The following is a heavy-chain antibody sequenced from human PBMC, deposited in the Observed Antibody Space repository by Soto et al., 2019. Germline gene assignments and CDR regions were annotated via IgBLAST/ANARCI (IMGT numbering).Heavy chain of an antibody. V-gene: IGHV4-30-4*01. CDR2: IFYSGTT. Sequence: TSETLSLTCTVSDDSISSADYYWSWIRQTPGKGLEWIGHIFYSGTTYYNPSLKSRLTISVDTSKNHFSLRLTSVTAADTAVYYCARDLWVEPELYYYGMDVWGQGTTVTVSS. J-gene: IGHJ6*02. CDR1: DDSISSADYY. D-gene: IGHD1-1*01. CDR3: ARDLWVEPELYYYGMDV.